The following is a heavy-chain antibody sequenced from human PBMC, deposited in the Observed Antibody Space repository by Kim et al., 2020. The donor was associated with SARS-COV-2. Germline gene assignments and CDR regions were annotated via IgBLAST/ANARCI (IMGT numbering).Heavy chain of an antibody. CDR2: IYYSGST. V-gene: IGHV4-61*01. Sequence: SETLSLTCTVSGGSVSSGSYYWSWIRQPPGKGLEWIGYIYYSGSTNYNPSLKSRVTISVDTSKNQFSLKLSSVTAADTAVYYCAGYQLLLMYNWFDPWGQGTLVTVSS. CDR3: AGYQLLLMYNWFDP. D-gene: IGHD2-2*01. CDR1: GGSVSSGSYY. J-gene: IGHJ5*02.